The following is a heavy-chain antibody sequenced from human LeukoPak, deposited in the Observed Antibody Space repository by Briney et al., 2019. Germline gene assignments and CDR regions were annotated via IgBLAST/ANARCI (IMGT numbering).Heavy chain of an antibody. CDR3: GKDLGSSARYLDRVDY. Sequence: LTGGSLRLSCGASGFAFSSHGMHWVRQAPGKGLEWLTIIWYDGSEKYYADSVKGRFTVSRDNSKNTVYLQMNSLRAEDTAVYYCGKDLGSSARYLDRVDYWGQGTLVTVSS. V-gene: IGHV3-33*06. D-gene: IGHD2-2*01. J-gene: IGHJ4*02. CDR2: IWYDGSEK. CDR1: GFAFSSHG.